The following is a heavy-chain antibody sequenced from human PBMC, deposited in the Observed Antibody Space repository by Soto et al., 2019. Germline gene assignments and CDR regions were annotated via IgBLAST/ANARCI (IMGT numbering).Heavy chain of an antibody. CDR2: INTISGGT. CDR1: GYTFTGYY. J-gene: IGHJ4*01. CDR3: ATSPVRIAVAAETEYYFDS. V-gene: IGHV1-2*04. D-gene: IGHD6-19*01. Sequence: ASVKVSCKASGYTFTGYYIHWVRQAPGQGLEWMGWINTISGGTNYAQKFQGSVTMTRDTSIRTSYMELSRLSSDDTAVYYRATSPVRIAVAAETEYYFDSWGHGTLVTVFS.